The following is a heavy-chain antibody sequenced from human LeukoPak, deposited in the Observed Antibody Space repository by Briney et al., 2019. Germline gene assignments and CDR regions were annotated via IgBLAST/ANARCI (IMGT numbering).Heavy chain of an antibody. CDR2: IFPGDSDT. Sequence: GESLKISCKASGYSFVSHWIVWVRQMPGKGLEWLGIIFPGDSDTRYSPSFQGQVTISADKSINTAYLQWNSLRAPDTAMYYCARRPSYDFWSSYYGVDGLDIWGQGTMVTVSS. D-gene: IGHD3-3*01. CDR1: GYSFVSHW. V-gene: IGHV5-51*01. CDR3: ARRPSYDFWSSYYGVDGLDI. J-gene: IGHJ3*02.